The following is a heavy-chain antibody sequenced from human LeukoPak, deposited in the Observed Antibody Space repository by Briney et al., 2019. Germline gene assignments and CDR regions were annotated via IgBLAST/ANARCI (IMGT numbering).Heavy chain of an antibody. J-gene: IGHJ4*02. D-gene: IGHD2-15*01. CDR2: IYYSGST. Sequence: SETLSLTCTVSGGSISSGGYYWSWIRQHPGKGLEWIGYIYYSGSTYYNPSLKSRVTISVDTSKNQFSLKLSSVTAADTAVYYCARGPESRGFGYCSGGSCYYDYWGQGTLVTVSS. CDR1: GGSISSGGYY. CDR3: ARGPESRGFGYCSGGSCYYDY. V-gene: IGHV4-31*03.